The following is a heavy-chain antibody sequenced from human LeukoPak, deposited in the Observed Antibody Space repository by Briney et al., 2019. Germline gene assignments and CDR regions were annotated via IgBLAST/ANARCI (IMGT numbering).Heavy chain of an antibody. CDR1: GGSFSGYY. CDR3: ARTRYYYNSRSYGAPYYFDY. Sequence: PSETLSLTCAVYGGSFSGYYWGWIRQPPGKGLEWIGEINHSGSTNYNPSLKSRVTISVDTSKNQFSLKLSSVTAADTAVYYCARTRYYYNSRSYGAPYYFDYWGQGTLVTASS. CDR2: INHSGST. V-gene: IGHV4-34*01. J-gene: IGHJ4*02. D-gene: IGHD3-10*01.